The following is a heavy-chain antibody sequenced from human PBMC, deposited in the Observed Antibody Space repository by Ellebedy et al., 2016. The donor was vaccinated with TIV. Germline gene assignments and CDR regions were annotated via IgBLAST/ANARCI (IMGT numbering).Heavy chain of an antibody. J-gene: IGHJ3*02. V-gene: IGHV4-39*01. CDR2: IDYIGNV. CDR3: ARQTITGNVGRGFFDI. CDR1: GGSISSTYY. Sequence: SETLSLTXTVSGGSISSTYYWGWIRQPPGKGLEWMGSIDYIGNVYYNPSLKSRVTISVDTSKNQFSLKLSSVTAADTAAYECARQTITGNVGRGFFDIWGQGTMVTVSS. D-gene: IGHD1-20*01.